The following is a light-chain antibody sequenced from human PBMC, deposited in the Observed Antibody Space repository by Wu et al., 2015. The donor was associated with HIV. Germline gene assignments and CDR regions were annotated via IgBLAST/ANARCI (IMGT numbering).Light chain of an antibody. Sequence: DIQMTQSPSSLSASVGDTVTITCRASQTIRTYLSWYQQKPGKAPKFLIYAASSLQSGVPSRFSGSGSETEFTLTIRSLQLEDFATYYCQQGYKTPWTFGQGTKVDLK. J-gene: IGKJ1*01. CDR3: QQGYKTPWT. V-gene: IGKV1-39*01. CDR2: AAS. CDR1: QTIRTY.